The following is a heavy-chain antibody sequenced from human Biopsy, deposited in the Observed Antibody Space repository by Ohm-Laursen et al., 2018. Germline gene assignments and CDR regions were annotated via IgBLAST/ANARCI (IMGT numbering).Heavy chain of an antibody. V-gene: IGHV4-59*07. CDR1: GGSIKSYY. Sequence: SHTLSLTCPVSGGSIKSYYWNWIRQSPGQGLEWIGFIYYSGHTNYNPSLKIRDTISVDTSKNQYSLKVISVTAADTAVYYCAKLTGDPAYWGQGILVTVSS. D-gene: IGHD1-20*01. J-gene: IGHJ4*02. CDR3: AKLTGDPAY. CDR2: IYYSGHT.